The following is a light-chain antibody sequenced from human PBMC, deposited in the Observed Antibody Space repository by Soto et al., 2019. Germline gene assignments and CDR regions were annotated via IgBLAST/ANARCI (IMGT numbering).Light chain of an antibody. CDR1: QTVNNY. V-gene: IGKV3-11*01. J-gene: IGKJ4*02. Sequence: ETVLTQSPATLSLSPGESATLSCRTSQTVNNYVAWYQQRHGQPPRLLIHDASKRATGVPARFSGSGSGTDFTRTISSLVTEDSAVYYCQQRSKSLTLGRRTK. CDR3: QQRSKSLT. CDR2: DAS.